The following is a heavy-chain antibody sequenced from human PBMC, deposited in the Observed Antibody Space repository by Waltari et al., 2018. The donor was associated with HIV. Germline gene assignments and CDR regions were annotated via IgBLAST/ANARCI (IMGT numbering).Heavy chain of an antibody. J-gene: IGHJ4*02. CDR1: GFTFISYW. D-gene: IGHD6-13*01. CDR3: ARGGGAAAGTVDY. Sequence: EVQLVESGGGLVQPGGSLSLSCAASGFTFISYWMSWVRQAPGKGLEWVANIRPDGNDKYYVDSVKGRFTISRDNVKNSLYLQMNTLRAEDTAVYYCARGGGAAAGTVDYWGQGTLVTVSS. CDR2: IRPDGNDK. V-gene: IGHV3-7*01.